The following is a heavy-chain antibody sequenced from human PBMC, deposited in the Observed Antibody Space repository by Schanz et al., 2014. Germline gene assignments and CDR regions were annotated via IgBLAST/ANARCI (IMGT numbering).Heavy chain of an antibody. D-gene: IGHD2-2*01. CDR3: ARAARRTRVVPLYFDY. Sequence: QVQLQQWGAGLLKPSETLSLTCAVYGGSFSGYYWRWIRQPPGKGLEWIAEINHGGSTNYNPSLKSRVTISVDTSKNQFSLKVRSVTAADTAVYYCARAARRTRVVPLYFDYWGQGTLVTVSS. J-gene: IGHJ4*02. V-gene: IGHV4-34*01. CDR1: GGSFSGYY. CDR2: INHGGST.